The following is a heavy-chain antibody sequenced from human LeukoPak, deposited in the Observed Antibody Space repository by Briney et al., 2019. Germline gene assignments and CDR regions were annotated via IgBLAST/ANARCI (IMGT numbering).Heavy chain of an antibody. V-gene: IGHV1-69*04. J-gene: IGHJ4*02. CDR2: IIPILGIA. Sequence: ASVKVCCKASGGTFSSYAISWVRQAPGQGLEWMGRIIPILGIANYAQKFQGRVTITADKSTSTAYMELSSLRSEDTAVYYCASGPIYYDSSGYYFGYWGQGTLVTVSS. CDR3: ASGPIYYDSSGYYFGY. D-gene: IGHD3-22*01. CDR1: GGTFSSYA.